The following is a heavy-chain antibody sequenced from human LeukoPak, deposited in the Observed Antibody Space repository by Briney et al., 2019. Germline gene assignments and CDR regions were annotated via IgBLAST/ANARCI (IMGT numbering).Heavy chain of an antibody. CDR3: ARGRRSCSGGSCYRYYYGMDV. J-gene: IGHJ6*02. Sequence: NASETLSLTCAVYGGSFSGYYWSWIRQPPGKGLEWIGEINHSGSTNYNPSLKSRVTISVDTSKNQFSLKLSSVTAADTAVYYCARGRRSCSGGSCYRYYYGMDVWGQGTTVTVSS. V-gene: IGHV4-34*01. D-gene: IGHD2-15*01. CDR1: GGSFSGYY. CDR2: INHSGST.